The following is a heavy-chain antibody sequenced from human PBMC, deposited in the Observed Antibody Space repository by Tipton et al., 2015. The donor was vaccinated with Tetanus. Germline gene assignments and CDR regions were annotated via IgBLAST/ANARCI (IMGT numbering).Heavy chain of an antibody. CDR1: GYTFTSYY. Sequence: QLVQSGAEVKKPGSSVKVSCKASGYTFTSYYMHWVRQAPGQGLEWMGIINPSGGSTSYAQKFQGRVTMTRDTSTSTVYMELSSLRSEDTAVYYCARDLGDGYLDYWGQGTLVTVSS. CDR3: ARDLGDGYLDY. V-gene: IGHV1-46*01. J-gene: IGHJ4*02. CDR2: INPSGGST. D-gene: IGHD5-24*01.